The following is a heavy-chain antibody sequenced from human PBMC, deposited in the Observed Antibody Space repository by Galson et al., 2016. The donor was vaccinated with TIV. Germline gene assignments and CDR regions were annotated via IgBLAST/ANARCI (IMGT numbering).Heavy chain of an antibody. CDR1: GGSISTNSYY. CDR3: AVYISGWYHYFDF. Sequence: ETLSLTCTVSGGSISTNSYYWGWIRQSPGKGLEWIGSIYHGGSTYYNPSLKSRVTISVATSKNQFSLKLSSVTAADTAVYYCAVYISGWYHYFDFWGQGTLVTVSS. V-gene: IGHV4-39*01. D-gene: IGHD6-19*01. CDR2: IYHGGST. J-gene: IGHJ4*02.